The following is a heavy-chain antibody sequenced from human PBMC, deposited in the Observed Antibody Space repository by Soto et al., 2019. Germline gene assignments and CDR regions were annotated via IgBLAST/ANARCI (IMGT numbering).Heavy chain of an antibody. V-gene: IGHV3-30*18. J-gene: IGHJ4*02. D-gene: IGHD3-22*01. CDR3: AKDTGGAPPYDSSGYYYFDY. CDR1: GFTFSSYG. Sequence: PGGSLRLSCAASGFTFSSYGMHWVRQAPGKGLEWVAVISYDGSNKYYADSVKGRFTISRDNSKNTLYLQMNSLRAEDTAVYYCAKDTGGAPPYDSSGYYYFDYWGQGT. CDR2: ISYDGSNK.